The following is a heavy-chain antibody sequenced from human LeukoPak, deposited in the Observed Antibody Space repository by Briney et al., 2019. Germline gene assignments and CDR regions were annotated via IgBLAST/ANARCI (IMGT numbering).Heavy chain of an antibody. CDR1: GGSISSYY. CDR2: IYYSGST. Sequence: SETLSLTCTVSGGSISSYYWSWIRQPPGKGLEWIGYIYYSGSTNYNPSLNSRVSISLDTSKNQFSLKLSSVTSADTAVYYCARYYYDNSGSIYAFDIWGQGTMVTVSS. D-gene: IGHD3-22*01. V-gene: IGHV4-59*01. CDR3: ARYYYDNSGSIYAFDI. J-gene: IGHJ3*02.